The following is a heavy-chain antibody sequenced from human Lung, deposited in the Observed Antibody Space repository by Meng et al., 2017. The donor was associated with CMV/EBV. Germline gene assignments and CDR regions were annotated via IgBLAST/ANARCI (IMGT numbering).Heavy chain of an antibody. CDR1: GGSISSSSYY. J-gene: IGHJ3*02. V-gene: IGHV4-39*01. CDR2: IYYSGST. Sequence: LXXTVSGGSISSSSYYWGWIRQPPGKGLEWIGSIYYSGSTYYNPSLKSRVTISVDTSKNQFSLKLSSVTAADTAVYYCARQRPVLDAFDISGQGPMVTVSS. D-gene: IGHD3-3*01. CDR3: ARQRPVLDAFDI.